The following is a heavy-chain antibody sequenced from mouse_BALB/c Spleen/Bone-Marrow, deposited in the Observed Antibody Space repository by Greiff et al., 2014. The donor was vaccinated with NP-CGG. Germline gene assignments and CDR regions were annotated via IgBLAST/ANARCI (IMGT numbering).Heavy chain of an antibody. CDR3: ARLRRYYGYFDY. Sequence: EVMLVESGGGLVQPGGSRKLSCAASGFTFSSFGMHWVRQAPEKGLEWVAYISSGSSTIYYADTVKDRFTISRDNPKNTLFLQMTSLRSEDTAMYYCARLRRYYGYFDYWGQGTTLTVSS. CDR2: ISSGSSTI. CDR1: GFTFSSFG. J-gene: IGHJ2*01. V-gene: IGHV5-17*02. D-gene: IGHD1-1*01.